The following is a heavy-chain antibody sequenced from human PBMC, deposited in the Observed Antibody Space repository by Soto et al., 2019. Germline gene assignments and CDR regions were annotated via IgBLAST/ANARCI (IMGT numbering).Heavy chain of an antibody. D-gene: IGHD3-10*01. CDR1: GFTVSSNY. J-gene: IGHJ6*03. V-gene: IGHV3-66*01. CDR2: IYSGGST. Sequence: GGSLRLSCAASGFTVSSNYMSWVRQAPGKGLEWVSVIYSGGSTYYADSVKGRFTISRDNSKNTLYLQMNSLRAEDTAVYYCARKLGFRGLFHYYMDVWGKGTTVTVSS. CDR3: ARKLGFRGLFHYYMDV.